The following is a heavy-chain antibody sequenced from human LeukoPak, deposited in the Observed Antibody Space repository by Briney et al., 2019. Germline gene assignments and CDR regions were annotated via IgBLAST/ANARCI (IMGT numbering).Heavy chain of an antibody. CDR1: GGSISSSSYY. D-gene: IGHD6-19*01. Sequence: SETLSLTCTVSGGSISSSSYYWGWIRQPPGKGLEWIGSIFYSGSTYYNQSLKSRVTISVDTSKNQFSLKLSSVTAADTAVYYCARDISPGIAVAGTGTFDYWGQGTLVTVSS. V-gene: IGHV4-39*07. J-gene: IGHJ4*02. CDR3: ARDISPGIAVAGTGTFDY. CDR2: IFYSGST.